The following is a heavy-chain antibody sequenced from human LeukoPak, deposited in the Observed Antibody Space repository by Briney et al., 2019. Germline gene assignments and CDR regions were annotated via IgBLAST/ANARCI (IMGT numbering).Heavy chain of an antibody. J-gene: IGHJ3*02. CDR2: SYTSGST. CDR1: GGSISSYY. Sequence: SETLSLTCTVSGGSISSYYWSWIRQPAGKGLEWIGRSYTSGSTNYNPSLKSRVTMSVDTSKNQFSLKLSSVTAADTAVYYCARVLSSGYLERDAFDIWGQGTMVTVSS. D-gene: IGHD3-22*01. CDR3: ARVLSSGYLERDAFDI. V-gene: IGHV4-4*07.